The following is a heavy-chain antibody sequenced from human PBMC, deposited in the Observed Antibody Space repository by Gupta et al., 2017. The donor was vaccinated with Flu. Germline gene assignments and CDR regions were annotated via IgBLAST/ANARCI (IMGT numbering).Heavy chain of an antibody. CDR3: AKDLGRMYYDCWSGYDAFDI. Sequence: EVQLVESGGGLVQPGRSLRLSCAASGFTFDDYAMHWVRQAPGKGLEWVSGISWNSGSVGYADSMKGRFTIARDNAKNSLYLQMNSLRAEDTALYYCAKDLGRMYYDCWSGYDAFDIWGQGTMVTVSS. D-gene: IGHD3-3*01. CDR2: ISWNSGSV. J-gene: IGHJ3*02. CDR1: GFTFDDYA. V-gene: IGHV3-9*01.